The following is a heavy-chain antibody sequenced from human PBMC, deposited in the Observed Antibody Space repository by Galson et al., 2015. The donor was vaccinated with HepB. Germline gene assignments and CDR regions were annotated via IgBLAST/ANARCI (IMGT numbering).Heavy chain of an antibody. Sequence: SLRLSCAASGFTFSSYAMSWVRQAPGKGLEWVSAITGSGGSTYYAGSVKGRFTISRDNSKNTLYLQMNSLRAEDTAVYYCAKDGYSSGWWYYFDYWGQGTLVTVSS. J-gene: IGHJ4*02. CDR2: ITGSGGST. V-gene: IGHV3-23*01. CDR3: AKDGYSSGWWYYFDY. D-gene: IGHD6-19*01. CDR1: GFTFSSYA.